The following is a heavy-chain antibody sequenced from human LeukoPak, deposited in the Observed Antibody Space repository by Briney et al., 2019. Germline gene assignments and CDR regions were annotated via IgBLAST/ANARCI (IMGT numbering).Heavy chain of an antibody. D-gene: IGHD6-19*01. J-gene: IGHJ4*02. CDR3: GRGGGGIAVAGTQDY. CDR1: GFTFSSYW. V-gene: IGHV3-7*01. CDR2: IKQDGSEK. Sequence: GGSLRLSCAASGFTFSSYWMSWVRQAPGKGLEWVANIKQDGSEKYYVDSVKGRFTISRDNAKNSLYLQMNSLRAEDTAVYYCGRGGGGIAVAGTQDYWGQGTLVTVSS.